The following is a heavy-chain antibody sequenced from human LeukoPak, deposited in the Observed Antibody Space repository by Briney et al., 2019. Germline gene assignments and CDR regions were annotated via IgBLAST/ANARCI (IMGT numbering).Heavy chain of an antibody. D-gene: IGHD2-2*03. V-gene: IGHV3-30-3*01. CDR3: AREWIDVGAAFDI. J-gene: IGHJ3*02. CDR2: ISYDGSNK. CDR1: GFTFSSYA. Sequence: GRSLRLSCAASGFTFSSYAMHWVRQAPGKGLEWVAVISYDGSNKYYADSVKGRFTISRDNSKNTLYLQMNSLRAEDTAVYYCAREWIDVGAAFDIWGQGTMVTVSS.